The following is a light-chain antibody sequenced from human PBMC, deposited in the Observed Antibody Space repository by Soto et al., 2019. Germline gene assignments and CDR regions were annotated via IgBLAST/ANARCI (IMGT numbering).Light chain of an antibody. CDR2: WAS. V-gene: IGKV4-1*01. CDR1: QSVLYSANNENY. Sequence: DIVLTQSPDSLAVSLGEMATINCKSSQSVLYSANNENYLSWFQQKPGQPPKLLIYWASIRESEVPDGFSGSGSGTDFTITISSLQAEDVAVYYCQHYFANDWTFGQGTRVEVK. J-gene: IGKJ1*01. CDR3: QHYFANDWT.